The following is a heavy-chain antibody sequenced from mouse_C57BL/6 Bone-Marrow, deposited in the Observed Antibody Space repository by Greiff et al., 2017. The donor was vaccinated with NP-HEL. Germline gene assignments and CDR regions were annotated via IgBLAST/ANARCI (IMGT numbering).Heavy chain of an antibody. Sequence: QVQLQQPGAELVMPGASVKLSCKASGYTFTSYWMHWVKQRPGQGLEWIGEIDPSDSYTNYNQKFKGKSTLTVDKSSSTAYMQLSSLTSEDSAVYYCARDFTTVVATRYFDVWGTGTTVTVSS. CDR1: GYTFTSYW. CDR3: ARDFTTVVATRYFDV. V-gene: IGHV1-69*01. CDR2: IDPSDSYT. J-gene: IGHJ1*03. D-gene: IGHD1-1*01.